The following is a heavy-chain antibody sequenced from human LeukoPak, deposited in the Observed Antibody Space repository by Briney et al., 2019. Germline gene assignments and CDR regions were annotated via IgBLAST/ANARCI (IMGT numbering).Heavy chain of an antibody. CDR2: ISSSSSYI. J-gene: IGHJ3*02. CDR3: ARESWWAERAFDI. CDR1: GFTFSSYS. V-gene: IGHV3-21*01. Sequence: PGGSLRLSCAASGFTFSSYSMNWVRQAPGKGLEWVSSISSSSSYIYYADSVKGRFTISRGNAKNSLYLQMNSLRAEDTAVYYCARESWWAERAFDIWGQGTMVTVSS. D-gene: IGHD2-15*01.